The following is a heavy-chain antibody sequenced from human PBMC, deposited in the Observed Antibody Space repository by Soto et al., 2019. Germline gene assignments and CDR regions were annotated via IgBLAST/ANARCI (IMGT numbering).Heavy chain of an antibody. CDR3: ARDLRSRGWFDP. J-gene: IGHJ5*02. CDR1: GVSITIHY. V-gene: IGHV4-59*11. Sequence: PSETLSLTCDVSGVSITIHYWNWMRQSPGMGLEWIGSTYFRGSASYNPSLKSRVTISLDTSKDQLSLTLSAVTAADSAVYYCARDLRSRGWFDPWGPGILVTVSS. CDR2: TYFRGSA.